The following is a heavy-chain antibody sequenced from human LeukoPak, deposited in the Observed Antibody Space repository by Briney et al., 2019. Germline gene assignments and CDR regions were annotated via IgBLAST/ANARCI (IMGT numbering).Heavy chain of an antibody. V-gene: IGHV1-8*01. J-gene: IGHJ6*03. CDR3: ARKGPANYYYYYMDV. D-gene: IGHD2-2*01. CDR2: MNPNSGNT. Sequence: GASVTVSCTASGYTFTSYDLNWVRQAPGQGREGMGWMNPNSGNTGYAPKFQGRVTMTRNTSISTAYMELSSLRSEDTAVYYCARKGPANYYYYYMDVWGKGTSVTVSS. CDR1: GYTFTSYD.